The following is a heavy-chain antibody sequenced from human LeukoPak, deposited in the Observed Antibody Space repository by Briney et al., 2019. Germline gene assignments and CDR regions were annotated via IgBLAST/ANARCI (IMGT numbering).Heavy chain of an antibody. CDR3: AREAHFCSGGSCSNY. CDR2: ISAYNGNT. J-gene: IGHJ4*02. CDR1: GYTFTSYG. V-gene: IGHV1-18*01. Sequence: ASVKVSCKASGYTFTSYGISWVRQAPGQGLEWMGWISAYNGNTNYAQKLQGRVTMTTDTSTSTAYMELRSLRSDDTAVYYCAREAHFCSGGSCSNYWGQGTLSPSPQ. D-gene: IGHD2-15*01.